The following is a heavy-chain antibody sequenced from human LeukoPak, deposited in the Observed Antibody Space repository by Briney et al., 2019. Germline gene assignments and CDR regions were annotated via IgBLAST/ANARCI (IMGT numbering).Heavy chain of an antibody. J-gene: IGHJ4*02. CDR2: ISGSGGST. CDR3: ARGTPMIVGGGDY. V-gene: IGHV3-23*01. Sequence: PGGSLRLSCAASGFTFSSYGMSWVRQAPGKGLEWVSAISGSGGSTYYADSVKGRFTISRDNSKNTLYLQMNSLRAEDTAVYYCARGTPMIVGGGDYWGQGTLVTVSS. D-gene: IGHD3-22*01. CDR1: GFTFSSYG.